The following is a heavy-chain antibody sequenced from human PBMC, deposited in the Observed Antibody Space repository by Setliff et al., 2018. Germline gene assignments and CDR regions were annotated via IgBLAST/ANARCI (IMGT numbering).Heavy chain of an antibody. Sequence: GESLKISCKASGYTFTSYGISWVRQAPGKVLEWMGCISAYNVNTNYAQKLQGRVTMTTDTSTSTAYMEVRSLRSDDTAVYYCARGGSDYYDSSGYYYYYYYGMDVWGQGTTVTVSS. V-gene: IGHV1-18*01. D-gene: IGHD3-22*01. CDR3: ARGGSDYYDSSGYYYYYYYGMDV. CDR2: ISAYNVNT. J-gene: IGHJ6*02. CDR1: GYTFTSYG.